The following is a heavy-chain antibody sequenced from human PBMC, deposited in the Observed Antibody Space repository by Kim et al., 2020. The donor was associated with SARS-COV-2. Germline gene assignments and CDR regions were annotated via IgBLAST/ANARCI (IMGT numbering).Heavy chain of an antibody. V-gene: IGHV3-30*18. D-gene: IGHD5-12*01. J-gene: IGHJ1*01. CDR3: VQPRAPWLFGHFHH. Sequence: GGSLRLSCAASGFDFNTYAMHWVRQAPGEALEWVAVISYEGSNIQNADSVKGRFTISRDDSKNTLFLQMNNLRPEDTAVYYCVQPRAPWLFGHFHHWGQG. CDR2: ISYEGSNI. CDR1: GFDFNTYA.